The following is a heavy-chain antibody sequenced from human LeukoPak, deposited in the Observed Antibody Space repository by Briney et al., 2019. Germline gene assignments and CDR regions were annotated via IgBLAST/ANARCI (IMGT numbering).Heavy chain of an antibody. CDR2: INHSGST. CDR3: ARGVLNIIVVVAATIRNFKFDP. D-gene: IGHD2-15*01. V-gene: IGHV4-34*01. CDR1: GGSFSGYY. J-gene: IGHJ5*02. Sequence: ETLSLTCAVYGGSFSGYYWSWIRQPPGKGLEWIGEINHSGSTNYNPSLKSRVTISVDTSKNQFSLKLSSVTAADTAVYYCARGVLNIIVVVAATIRNFKFDPWGQGTLVTVSS.